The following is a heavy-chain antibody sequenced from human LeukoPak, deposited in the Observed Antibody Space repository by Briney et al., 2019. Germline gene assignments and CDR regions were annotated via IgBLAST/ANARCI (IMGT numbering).Heavy chain of an antibody. CDR2: IYSDGVT. V-gene: IGHV3-66*02. Sequence: GGSLRLSCAASGFIVNSYAMSWVRQAPGKGLAWVSLIYSDGVTQYADSVKGRFTISRDNSKNTLYLQMNSLRDEDTAVYFCARDPPEGKTWVEFDPWGQGTLVTVSS. CDR3: ARDPPEGKTWVEFDP. CDR1: GFIVNSYA. D-gene: IGHD1-14*01. J-gene: IGHJ5*02.